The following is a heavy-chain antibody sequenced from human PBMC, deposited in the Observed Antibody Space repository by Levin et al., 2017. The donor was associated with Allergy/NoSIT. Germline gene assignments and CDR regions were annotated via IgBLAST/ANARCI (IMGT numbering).Heavy chain of an antibody. V-gene: IGHV4-34*01. D-gene: IGHD3-10*01. CDR1: GGSFSGYY. J-gene: IGHJ4*02. Sequence: GSLRLSCAVYGGSFSGYYWSWIRQPPGKGLEWIGEINHSGSTNYNPSLKSRVTISVDTSKNQFSLKLSSVTAADTAVYYCARATPRIYGSGSYYPYWGQGTLVTVSS. CDR3: ARATPRIYGSGSYYPY. CDR2: INHSGST.